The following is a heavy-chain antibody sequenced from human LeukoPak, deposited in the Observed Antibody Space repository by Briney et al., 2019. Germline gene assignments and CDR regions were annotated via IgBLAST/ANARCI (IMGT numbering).Heavy chain of an antibody. Sequence: ASVKVSRKASGGTFSSYAISWVRQAPGQGLEWMGWISAYNGNTNYAQKLQGRVTMTTDTSTSTAYMELRSLKSDDTAVYYCARAGGDGYNYVDAFDIWGQGTMVTVSS. CDR2: ISAYNGNT. CDR3: ARAGGDGYNYVDAFDI. V-gene: IGHV1-18*01. J-gene: IGHJ3*02. D-gene: IGHD5-24*01. CDR1: GGTFSSYA.